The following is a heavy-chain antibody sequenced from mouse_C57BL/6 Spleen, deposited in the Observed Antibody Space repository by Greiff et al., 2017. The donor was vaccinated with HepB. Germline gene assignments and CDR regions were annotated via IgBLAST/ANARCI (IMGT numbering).Heavy chain of an antibody. CDR1: GFTFSDYG. Sequence: EVQRVESGGGLVKPGGSLKLSCAASGFTFSDYGMHWVRQAPEKGLEWVAYISSGSSTIYYADTVKGRFTISRDNAKNTLFLQMTSLRSEDTAMYYCARGGLLYSNKMDYWGQGTSVTVSS. V-gene: IGHV5-17*01. CDR2: ISSGSSTI. J-gene: IGHJ4*01. D-gene: IGHD2-5*01. CDR3: ARGGLLYSNKMDY.